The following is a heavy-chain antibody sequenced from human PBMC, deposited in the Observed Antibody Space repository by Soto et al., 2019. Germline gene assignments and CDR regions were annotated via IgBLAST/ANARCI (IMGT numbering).Heavy chain of an antibody. CDR3: ARRYGASFDY. CDR1: GGSFSGYY. Sequence: ETLSLTCAVYGGSFSGYYWSWIRQPPGKGLEWIGYIYYSGSTNYNPSLKSRVTISVDTSKNQFSLKLSSVTAADTAVYYCARRYGASFDYWGQGTLVTVSS. J-gene: IGHJ4*02. CDR2: IYYSGST. V-gene: IGHV4-59*01. D-gene: IGHD4-17*01.